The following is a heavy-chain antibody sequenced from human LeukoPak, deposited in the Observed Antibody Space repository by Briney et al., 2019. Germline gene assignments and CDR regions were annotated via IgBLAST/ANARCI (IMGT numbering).Heavy chain of an antibody. CDR2: INHSGST. CDR1: GGSFSGYY. D-gene: IGHD6-19*01. J-gene: IGHJ4*02. CDR3: ARGAGYSSVRFDY. V-gene: IGHV4-34*01. Sequence: SETLSLTCAVYGGSFSGYYWSWIRQPPGKGLEWIGEINHSGSTNYNPSLKSRVTISVDTSKNQFSLKLSSVTAADTCVYYCARGAGYSSVRFDYWGQGTLVTVSS.